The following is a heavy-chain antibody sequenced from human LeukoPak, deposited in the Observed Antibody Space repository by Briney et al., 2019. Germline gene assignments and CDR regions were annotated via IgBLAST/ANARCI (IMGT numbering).Heavy chain of an antibody. CDR1: GGSFSGYY. CDR2: INHSGST. CDR3: ARRVHMDV. J-gene: IGHJ6*03. V-gene: IGHV4-34*01. Sequence: SETLSLTCAVYGGSFSGYYWSWIRQPPGKGLEWIGEINHSGSTNYNPSLKSRVTISVDTSKDQFSLKLSSVTAADTAVYYCARRVHMDVWGKGTTVTVS.